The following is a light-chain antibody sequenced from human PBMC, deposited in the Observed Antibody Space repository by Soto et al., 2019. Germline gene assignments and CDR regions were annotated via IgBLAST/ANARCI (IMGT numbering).Light chain of an antibody. CDR3: QQYMSSVT. CDR2: GVS. CDR1: QSVDSTF. J-gene: IGKJ1*01. V-gene: IGKV3-20*01. Sequence: EIVLTQSPGSLSMSPRERVTLSCRASQSVDSTFFAWYQKKPGQAPRLLMYGVSKRATGIPDRFSGSGSGTDFTLTITRLEPEDFAVYYCQQYMSSVTFGQGTRVEIK.